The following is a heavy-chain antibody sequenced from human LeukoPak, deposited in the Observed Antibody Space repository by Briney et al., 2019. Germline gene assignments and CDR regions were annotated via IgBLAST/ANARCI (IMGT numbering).Heavy chain of an antibody. Sequence: PSETLSLTCAVYGGSFSGYYWSWIRQPPGKGLEWIGNIFYSGSTYYKPSLKSRVTISVDTSKNQFTLKLSSVTAADTAVYYCARLARDVYNIIAYFFDQWGQGTLVTVSS. D-gene: IGHD5-24*01. J-gene: IGHJ4*02. CDR1: GGSFSGYY. CDR2: IFYSGST. V-gene: IGHV4-34*12. CDR3: ARLARDVYNIIAYFFDQ.